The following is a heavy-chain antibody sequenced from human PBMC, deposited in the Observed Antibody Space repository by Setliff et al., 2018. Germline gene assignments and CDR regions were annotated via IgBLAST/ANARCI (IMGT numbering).Heavy chain of an antibody. J-gene: IGHJ3*02. CDR3: ARDVRVASSSLFKSAFDI. D-gene: IGHD6-13*01. Sequence: PSETLSLTCTVSGGSISSSSYYWGWIRQPPGKGLEWIGSIYYSGSTYYNPSLKSRVTISVDTSKNQFSLKLSSVTAADTAVYYCARDVRVASSSLFKSAFDIWGQGTMVTVSS. CDR2: IYYSGST. CDR1: GGSISSSSYY. V-gene: IGHV4-39*07.